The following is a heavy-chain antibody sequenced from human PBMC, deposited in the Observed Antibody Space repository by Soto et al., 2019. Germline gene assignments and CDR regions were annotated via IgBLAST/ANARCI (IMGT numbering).Heavy chain of an antibody. V-gene: IGHV1-18*01. D-gene: IGHD6-19*01. J-gene: IGHJ6*03. CDR2: ISAYNGNT. CDR3: ARDRGVAPPVAGNTHYYYYMDV. Sequence: QDQLVQSGVEVKKPGASVKVSCKASGYSFTNYGITWVRQAPGQGFEWMGWISAYNGNTNYAQKFQGRVTLTTDAPTSTAYFELRSLRPDDTAVYYCARDRGVAPPVAGNTHYYYYMDVWGKGTTVTVSS. CDR1: GYSFTNYG.